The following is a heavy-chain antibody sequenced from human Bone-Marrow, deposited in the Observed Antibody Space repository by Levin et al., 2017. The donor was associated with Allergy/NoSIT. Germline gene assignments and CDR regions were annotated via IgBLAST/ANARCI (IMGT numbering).Heavy chain of an antibody. CDR1: GFSFSSYA. J-gene: IGHJ6*02. V-gene: IGHV3-23*01. CDR3: AKCASYYYYGMDV. CDR2: ISAGGTNT. Sequence: GGSLRLSCAASGFSFSSYAMSWVRQAPGKGLEWVSAISAGGTNTYYADSVKGRFTISRDNSKNTLYLQMNSLRAEDTAVYYCAKCASYYYYGMDVWGQGTTVTVSS.